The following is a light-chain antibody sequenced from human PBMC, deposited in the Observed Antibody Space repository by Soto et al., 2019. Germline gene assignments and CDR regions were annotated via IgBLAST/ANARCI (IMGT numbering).Light chain of an antibody. CDR3: CSDAGSGIYV. CDR2: EVS. V-gene: IGLV2-23*02. J-gene: IGLJ1*01. Sequence: QSALTQPASVSGSPGQSLTISCTGTSSDVGRYDFVSWYQQHPGKVPKVMIYEVSKRPSGVSSRFSGSKSGNMAFLTIYVLQAEDEADYYCCSDAGSGIYVFGTGTKLTVL. CDR1: SSDVGRYDF.